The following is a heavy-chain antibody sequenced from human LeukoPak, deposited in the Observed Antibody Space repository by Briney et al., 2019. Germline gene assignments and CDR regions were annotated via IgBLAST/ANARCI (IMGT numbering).Heavy chain of an antibody. V-gene: IGHV3-23*01. Sequence: GGSLRLSCAASGFTFSGDAMSWVRQAPGKGLEWVSAISGSGGSTYYADSVKGRFTISRDNSKNTLYLQMNSLRVEDTAVYYCARDPDHGAVDYWGQGTLVTVSS. CDR3: ARDPDHGAVDY. D-gene: IGHD3-16*01. CDR1: GFTFSGDA. CDR2: ISGSGGST. J-gene: IGHJ4*02.